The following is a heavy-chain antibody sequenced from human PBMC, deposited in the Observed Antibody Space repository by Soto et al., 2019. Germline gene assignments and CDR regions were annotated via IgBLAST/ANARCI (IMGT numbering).Heavy chain of an antibody. J-gene: IGHJ5*02. CDR2: IHPHSGAT. Sequence: QVQLVQSGAEVKKPGASVKVSCEATGYTFTGNYLHWVRQAPGQGLEWMGWIHPHSGATKYAQKFQGWVTMTRDTSIRTAYLDLSSLKSNDTAGYYCVREGVGPPYGWFDPWGQGTLVTVSS. D-gene: IGHD1-26*01. V-gene: IGHV1-2*04. CDR1: GYTFTGNY. CDR3: VREGVGPPYGWFDP.